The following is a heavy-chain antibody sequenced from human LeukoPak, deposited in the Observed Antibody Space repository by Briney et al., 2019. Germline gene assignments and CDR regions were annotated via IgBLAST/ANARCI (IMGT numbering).Heavy chain of an antibody. CDR1: GFTFSTYA. Sequence: PGGSLRLSCVASGFTFSTYALSWVRQAPGKGLEWVSAISSSGGSPYYADSVNGRFAISGDNSKNTLYLQMNSLRAEDTALYYCAKDQALSLSSSRALDYWGQGTLVTVSS. CDR3: AKDQALSLSSSRALDY. CDR2: ISSSGGSP. V-gene: IGHV3-23*01. J-gene: IGHJ4*02. D-gene: IGHD2-2*01.